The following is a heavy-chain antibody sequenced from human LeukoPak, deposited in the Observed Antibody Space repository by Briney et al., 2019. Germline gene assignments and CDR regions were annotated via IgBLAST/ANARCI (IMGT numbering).Heavy chain of an antibody. D-gene: IGHD3-3*01. J-gene: IGHJ3*02. CDR1: GGSLSSYY. Sequence: SETLSLTCTVSGGSLSSYYWSWIRQPPGKGLEWIGYIYYSGSTNYNPSLKSRVTISVDTSKNQFSLKLSSVTAADTAVYYCARWDYDFWSGDAFDIWGQGTMVTVSS. CDR2: IYYSGST. CDR3: ARWDYDFWSGDAFDI. V-gene: IGHV4-59*01.